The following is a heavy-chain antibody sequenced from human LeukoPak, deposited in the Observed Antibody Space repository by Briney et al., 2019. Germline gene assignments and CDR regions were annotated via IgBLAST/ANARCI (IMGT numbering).Heavy chain of an antibody. Sequence: ASVKVSCKASGYTFTGYYMHWVRQAPGQGLEWMGWINPNSGGTNYAQKFQGRVTMTRDTSISTAYMEPSRLRSDDTAVYYCARAPIVGATTGSFAYWGQGTLVTVSS. J-gene: IGHJ4*02. CDR3: ARAPIVGATTGSFAY. CDR1: GYTFTGYY. D-gene: IGHD1-26*01. CDR2: INPNSGGT. V-gene: IGHV1-2*02.